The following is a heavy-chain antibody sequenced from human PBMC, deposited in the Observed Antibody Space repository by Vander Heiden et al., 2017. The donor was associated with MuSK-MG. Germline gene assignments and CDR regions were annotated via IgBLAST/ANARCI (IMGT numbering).Heavy chain of an antibody. Sequence: QVQLQESGPGLVKPSETLSLTCTVSGDSITSYYSSWIRQPAGKGLEWIGRFYTSGDTNYNPSLKSRVTMSLDTSKSQFSLKLSSVTAADTAIYYCARDSGRNWFDPWGQGTLVIVSS. CDR2: FYTSGDT. D-gene: IGHD3-10*01. J-gene: IGHJ5*02. V-gene: IGHV4-4*07. CDR1: GDSITSYY. CDR3: ARDSGRNWFDP.